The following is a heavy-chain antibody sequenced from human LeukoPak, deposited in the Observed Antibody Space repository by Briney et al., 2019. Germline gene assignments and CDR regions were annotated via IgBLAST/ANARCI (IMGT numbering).Heavy chain of an antibody. CDR2: IRYDGSKK. V-gene: IGHV3-30*02. Sequence: GRSLRLSCAASGFTFSSYGIHWVRQAPGKGLEWVTFIRYDGSKKYYADSVKGRFTISRDNSKNTLYLQMNSLRAEDTAVYYCAKGRRYYDSSGQFDYWGQGTLVTVSS. CDR3: AKGRRYYDSSGQFDY. CDR1: GFTFSSYG. D-gene: IGHD3-22*01. J-gene: IGHJ4*02.